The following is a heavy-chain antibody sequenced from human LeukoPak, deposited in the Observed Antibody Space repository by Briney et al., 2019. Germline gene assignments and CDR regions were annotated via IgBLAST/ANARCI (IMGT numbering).Heavy chain of an antibody. CDR2: IWYDGSNK. V-gene: IGHV3-30*02. D-gene: IGHD3-16*01. J-gene: IGHJ6*03. Sequence: GGSLRLSCAASGFTFSSYGMHWVRQAPGKGLEWVAFIWYDGSNKYYADSVKGRFTISRDNSKNTLYLQMNSLRAEDTAVYYCAKWGLNYYYYYMDVWGKETTVTISS. CDR1: GFTFSSYG. CDR3: AKWGLNYYYYYMDV.